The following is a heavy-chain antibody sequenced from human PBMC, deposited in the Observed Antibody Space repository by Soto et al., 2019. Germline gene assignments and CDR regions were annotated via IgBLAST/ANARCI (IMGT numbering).Heavy chain of an antibody. J-gene: IGHJ6*02. CDR3: ARGSWGGDGIDV. CDR1: GFIFITYT. V-gene: IGHV3-21*01. CDR2: ISSSGRDS. D-gene: IGHD3-16*01. Sequence: GGSLRLSCAASGFIFITYTINWVRQAPGKGLEWVASISSSGRDSFYADSVKARFTISRDNANSSVDLQMNSLRVGDTAIYYCARGSWGGDGIDVWGQGTTVTV.